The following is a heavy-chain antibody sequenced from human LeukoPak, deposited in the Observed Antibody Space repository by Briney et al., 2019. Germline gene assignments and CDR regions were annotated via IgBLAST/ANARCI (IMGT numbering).Heavy chain of an antibody. CDR2: IRPDGDRT. CDR1: GFTFSTYA. D-gene: IGHD6-19*01. Sequence: TGGSLRLSCAASGFTFSTYAITWVPQGPGKGLECVSAIRPDGDRTYYANSVRGRFTISRDNSKDTVYLQINGLRCEDTAVYYCAREQSGTRGWYTVDYWGQGTLVTVSS. CDR3: AREQSGTRGWYTVDY. J-gene: IGHJ4*02. V-gene: IGHV3-23*01.